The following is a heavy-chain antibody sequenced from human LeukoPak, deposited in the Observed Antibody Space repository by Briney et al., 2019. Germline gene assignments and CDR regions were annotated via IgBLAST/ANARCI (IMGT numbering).Heavy chain of an antibody. Sequence: SETLSLTCAVYGGSFSGYYWSWIRQPPGKGLEWIGEINHSGSTNYNPSLKSRVTTSVDTSKNQFSLKLSSVTAADTAVYYCARSGPKTYYYGSGSYYKPSYFDYWGQGTLVTVTS. CDR1: GGSFSGYY. D-gene: IGHD3-10*01. J-gene: IGHJ4*02. CDR2: INHSGST. CDR3: ARSGPKTYYYGSGSYYKPSYFDY. V-gene: IGHV4-34*01.